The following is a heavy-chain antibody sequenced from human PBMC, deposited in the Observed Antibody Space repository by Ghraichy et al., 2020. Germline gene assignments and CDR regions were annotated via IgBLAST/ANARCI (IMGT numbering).Heavy chain of an antibody. CDR2: INHSGST. CDR3: ARGGRVYGSGTRRDIGY. D-gene: IGHD3-10*01. V-gene: IGHV4-34*01. CDR1: GGSFSGYY. J-gene: IGHJ4*02. Sequence: SENLSLTCAVYGGSFSGYYWSWIRQPPGKGLEWIGEINHSGSTNYNPSLKSRVTISVDTSKNQFSLKLSSVTAADTAVYYCARGGRVYGSGTRRDIGYWGQGTLVTVSS.